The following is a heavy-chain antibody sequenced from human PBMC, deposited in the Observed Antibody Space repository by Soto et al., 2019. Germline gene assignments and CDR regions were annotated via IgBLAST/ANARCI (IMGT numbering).Heavy chain of an antibody. CDR3: ARGMGRIVVVSPFDY. D-gene: IGHD3-22*01. J-gene: IGHJ4*02. CDR2: IIPIFGTA. V-gene: IGHV1-69*13. Sequence: SVKVSCKASGGTFSSYAISWVRQAPGQGLEWMGGIIPIFGTANYAQKFQGRVTITADESTSTAYMELSSLRSEDTAVYYCARGMGRIVVVSPFDYWGQGTLVTVSS. CDR1: GGTFSSYA.